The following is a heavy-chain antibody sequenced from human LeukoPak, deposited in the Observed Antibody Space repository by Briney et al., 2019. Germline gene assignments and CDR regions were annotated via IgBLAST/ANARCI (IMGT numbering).Heavy chain of an antibody. J-gene: IGHJ4*02. D-gene: IGHD1-1*01. CDR2: ISYDGSNK. CDR3: AKRGKEVPGPLDY. V-gene: IGHV3-30*18. CDR1: GFTFSSYG. Sequence: GGSLRLSCAASGFTFSSYGMHWVRQAPGEGLEWVAVISYDGSNKYYADSVKGRFTISRDNSKNTLYLQMNSLRAEDTAVYYCAKRGKEVPGPLDYWGQGTLVTVSS.